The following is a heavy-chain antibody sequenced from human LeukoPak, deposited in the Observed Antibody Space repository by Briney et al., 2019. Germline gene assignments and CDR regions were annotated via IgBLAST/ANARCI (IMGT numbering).Heavy chain of an antibody. CDR1: GASIRSGDYY. V-gene: IGHV4-30-2*01. CDR2: IYHSGST. D-gene: IGHD2-15*01. Sequence: SETLSLTCTVSGASIRSGDYYWSWIRQPPGKGLEWIGYIYHSGSTYYNPSLKSRVTISVDRSKNQFSLKLSSVTAADTAVYYCARDLMAGGYAFDIWGQGTMVTVSS. J-gene: IGHJ3*02. CDR3: ARDLMAGGYAFDI.